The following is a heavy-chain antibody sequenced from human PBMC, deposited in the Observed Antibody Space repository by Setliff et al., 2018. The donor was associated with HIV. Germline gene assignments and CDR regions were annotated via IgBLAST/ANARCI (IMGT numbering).Heavy chain of an antibody. V-gene: IGHV1-69*13. J-gene: IGHJ6*02. CDR2: IIPIFDAT. CDR1: GGTFSSYA. D-gene: IGHD2-15*01. CDR3: ARDRGGYCSGSSCYYSLGYYYYGMDV. Sequence: SVKVSCKASGGTFSSYAINWVRQAPGQGLEWMGHIIPIFDATHYAQKLQGRVKITADDSSNTAYMELSSLRSEDTAVYYCARDRGGYCSGSSCYYSLGYYYYGMDVGGQGTTGTVSS.